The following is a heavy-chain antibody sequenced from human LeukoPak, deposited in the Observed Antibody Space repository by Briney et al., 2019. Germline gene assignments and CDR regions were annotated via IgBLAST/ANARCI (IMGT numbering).Heavy chain of an antibody. Sequence: GGSLRLSCAASGFTVSSNYMSWVRQAPGKGLEWVSVIYSSGSTYCADSVKGRFTISRDNSKNTLYLQMNSLRAEDTAVYYCAREGEDGYNKGGFDYWGQGTLVTVSS. CDR1: GFTVSSNY. CDR2: IYSSGST. V-gene: IGHV3-53*01. J-gene: IGHJ4*02. D-gene: IGHD5-24*01. CDR3: AREGEDGYNKGGFDY.